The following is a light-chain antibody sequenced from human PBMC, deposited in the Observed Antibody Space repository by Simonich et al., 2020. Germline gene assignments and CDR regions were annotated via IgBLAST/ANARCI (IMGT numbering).Light chain of an antibody. Sequence: QSALTQPASVSGSPGQSITISCTGTSSDVGGYNYVSWYQQHPGKAPKHMIYDVSKRPSGVSNRFSCSKSGNTASLTISGLQAEDEADYYCSSYTSSSTVVFGGGTKLTVL. CDR2: DVS. J-gene: IGLJ2*01. CDR1: SSDVGGYNY. V-gene: IGLV2-14*01. CDR3: SSYTSSSTVV.